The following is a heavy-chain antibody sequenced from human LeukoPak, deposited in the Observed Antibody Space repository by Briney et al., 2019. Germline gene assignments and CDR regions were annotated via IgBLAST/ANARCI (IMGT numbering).Heavy chain of an antibody. V-gene: IGHV3-30*04. CDR1: GVTFTSYA. Sequence: GGSLRLSCAASGVTFTSYAMRWVRQAPGTGLEWVAVISYDGSKTYYADSLKGRFTISRDTSKNTLYLQMNSLRAEDTAVYYCARGGGYGYSGYDYFDYWGQGTLVTVSS. D-gene: IGHD5-12*01. CDR2: ISYDGSKT. J-gene: IGHJ4*02. CDR3: ARGGGYGYSGYDYFDY.